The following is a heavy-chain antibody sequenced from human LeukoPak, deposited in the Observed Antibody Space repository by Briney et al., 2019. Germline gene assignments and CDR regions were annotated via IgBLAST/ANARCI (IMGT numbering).Heavy chain of an antibody. J-gene: IGHJ4*02. CDR1: SFTLNTYA. V-gene: IGHV3-23*01. CDR2: ICGSGCTT. D-gene: IGHD6-19*01. CDR3: AKPINTGWTWAGGNDY. Sequence: GGSLTLSCAASSFTLNTYAMSWVRQAPGKGLEWVSSICGSGCTTSYADSVKGRLTISRDNSTNTLYLQMNSRRGEDTAVYYWAKPINTGWTWAGGNDYSGERNLGTVSS.